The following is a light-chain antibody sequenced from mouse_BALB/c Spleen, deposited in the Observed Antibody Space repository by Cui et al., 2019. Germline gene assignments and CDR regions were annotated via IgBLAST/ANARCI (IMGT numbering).Light chain of an antibody. V-gene: IGKV8-19*01. CDR2: WAS. CDR1: QSLLNSGNQKNY. Sequence: DIVMPQSPSSLTVTAGETVTMSCKSSQSLLNSGNQKNYLTWYQQKPGQPPKLLIYWASTRESGVPDRFTGSGSGTDFTLTISSVQAEDLAVYYCQNDYSYPRTFGAGTKLELK. J-gene: IGKJ5*01. CDR3: QNDYSYPRT.